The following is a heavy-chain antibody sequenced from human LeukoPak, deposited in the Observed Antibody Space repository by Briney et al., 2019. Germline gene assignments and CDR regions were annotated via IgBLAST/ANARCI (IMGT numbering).Heavy chain of an antibody. CDR2: INPNSGGT. Sequence: ASVKVSCKASGYTFTGYYMHWVRQAPGQGLEWMGWINPNSGGTNYAQKLQGRVTMTRDTSISTAYMELSRLTSDDTAVYYCARGPHFHYSGSGSLQHWFDPWGQGTLVTVSS. J-gene: IGHJ5*02. CDR3: ARGPHFHYSGSGSLQHWFDP. CDR1: GYTFTGYY. D-gene: IGHD3-10*01. V-gene: IGHV1-2*02.